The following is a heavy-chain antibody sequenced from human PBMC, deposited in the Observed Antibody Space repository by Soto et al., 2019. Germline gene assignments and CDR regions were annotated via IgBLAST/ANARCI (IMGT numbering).Heavy chain of an antibody. CDR1: GGPITRGDYF. D-gene: IGHD3-10*01. Sequence: SENLSLTCTVSGGPITRGDYFWNWIRPPPGKSLEWIGYIYYGGSPYYNPSLKSRVTISEDTSKNQFSLKLSSVTAADTVVYYCVRQGFGALHGLVDVWGRGTTVTVSS. CDR2: IYYGGSP. V-gene: IGHV4-30-4*01. CDR3: VRQGFGALHGLVDV. J-gene: IGHJ6*02.